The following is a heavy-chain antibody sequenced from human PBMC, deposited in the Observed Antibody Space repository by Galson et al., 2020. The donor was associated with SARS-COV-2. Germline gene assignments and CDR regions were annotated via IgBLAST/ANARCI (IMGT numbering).Heavy chain of an antibody. CDR1: GSSFTTYW. J-gene: IGHJ6*02. CDR2: LYPGDSDP. D-gene: IGHD4-4*01. CDR3: ARHREADTTFWGHNPYYFGMDV. V-gene: IGHV5-51*01. Sequence: GESLKISCKASGSSFTTYWIGWVRQTPGNGLESMGYLYPGDSDPPYSPSFQGQVTISADRSINTAFLQWSSLKASDTAMYYWARHREADTTFWGHNPYYFGMDVWGQGTTVTVSS.